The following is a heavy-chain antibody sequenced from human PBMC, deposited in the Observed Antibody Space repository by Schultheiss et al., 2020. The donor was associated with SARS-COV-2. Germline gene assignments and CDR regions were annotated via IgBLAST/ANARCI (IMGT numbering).Heavy chain of an antibody. Sequence: GGSLRLSCAASGFAFRTYNMHWVRQAPGKGLEFVASIRSSGRDIYYADSMQGRFTVSRDNANNSLYLQMHSLRAEDTAVYYCVRDRSWWTPYNCFDLWGRGTLVTVSS. CDR3: VRDRSWWTPYNCFDL. D-gene: IGHD2-15*01. V-gene: IGHV3-21*01. J-gene: IGHJ5*02. CDR2: IRSSGRDI. CDR1: GFAFRTYN.